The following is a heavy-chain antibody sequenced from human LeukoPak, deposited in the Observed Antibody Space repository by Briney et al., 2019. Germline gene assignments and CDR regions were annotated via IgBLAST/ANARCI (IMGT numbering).Heavy chain of an antibody. D-gene: IGHD6-6*01. J-gene: IGHJ6*03. CDR1: GYTFTSYG. CDR3: ARGNSGSIAAPWYYYYYYMDV. V-gene: IGHV1-18*01. Sequence: ASVKVSCKASGYTFTSYGISWVRQAPGQGLEWMGWISACNGNTNYAQRLQGRVTMTTDTSTSTAYMELRSLRSDDTAVYYCARGNSGSIAAPWYYYYYYMDVWGKGTTVTVSS. CDR2: ISACNGNT.